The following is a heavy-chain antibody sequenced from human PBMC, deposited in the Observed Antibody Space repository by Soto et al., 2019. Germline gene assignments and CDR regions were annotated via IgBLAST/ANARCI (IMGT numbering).Heavy chain of an antibody. J-gene: IGHJ6*02. D-gene: IGHD2-2*01. Sequence: GASVKVSCKASGYTFTSYYMHWVRQAPGQGLEWMGIINPSGGSTSYAQKFQGRVTMTRDTSTSTVYMELSSLRSEDTAVYYCASRCANCISSPYYYGMDVWGQGTTVTVSS. V-gene: IGHV1-46*01. CDR3: ASRCANCISSPYYYGMDV. CDR1: GYTFTSYY. CDR2: INPSGGST.